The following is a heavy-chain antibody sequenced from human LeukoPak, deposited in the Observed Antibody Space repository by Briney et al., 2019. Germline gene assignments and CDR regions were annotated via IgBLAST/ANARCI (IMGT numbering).Heavy chain of an antibody. CDR1: GASVNTDY. CDR3: ARDRGEGRERPFDY. CDR2: TYNSGST. J-gene: IGHJ4*02. Sequence: SETLSLTCTVSGASVNTDYWSCIRQPPRKGLEWIGYTYNSGSTNYNPSLKSRVTISVDTSKNQFSLRLTSVTAADTAMYYCARDRGEGRERPFDYWGRGTLVTVSS. V-gene: IGHV4-59*02. D-gene: IGHD1-26*01.